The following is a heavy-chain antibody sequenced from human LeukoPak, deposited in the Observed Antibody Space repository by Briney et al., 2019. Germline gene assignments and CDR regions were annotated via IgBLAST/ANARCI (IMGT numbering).Heavy chain of an antibody. V-gene: IGHV3-30-3*01. CDR3: ARPVWFGEFPDAFDI. D-gene: IGHD3-10*01. J-gene: IGHJ3*02. CDR1: GFTFSSYA. CDR2: ISYDGSNK. Sequence: QAGGSLRLSCAASGFTFSSYAMHWVRQAPGKGLEWVAVISYDGSNKYYADSVKDRFTISRDNSKNTLYLQMNSLRAEDTAVYYCARPVWFGEFPDAFDIWGQGTMVTVSS.